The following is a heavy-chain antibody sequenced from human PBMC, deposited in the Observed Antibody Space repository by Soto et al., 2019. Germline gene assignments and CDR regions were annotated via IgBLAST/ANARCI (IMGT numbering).Heavy chain of an antibody. D-gene: IGHD3-22*01. CDR2: ISYEGSHK. CDR3: ARDRTRYDSSGYDY. CDR1: GFFFSSHG. V-gene: IGHV3-30*03. Sequence: PGGSLRLSCVASGFFFSSHGMYWVRQAPGRGLEWVALISYEGSHKYYVDSVKGRFTISRDNSKKTVSLQMNSLRAEDTAVYYCARDRTRYDSSGYDYWGQGTLVTVSS. J-gene: IGHJ4*02.